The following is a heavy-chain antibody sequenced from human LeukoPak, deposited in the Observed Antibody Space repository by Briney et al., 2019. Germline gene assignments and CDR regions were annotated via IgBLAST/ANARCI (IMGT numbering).Heavy chain of an antibody. CDR3: ASLEGIAVAGAQGSFAKYFDY. D-gene: IGHD6-19*01. CDR1: GFTFSSYS. Sequence: PGGSLRLSCAASGFTFSSYSMNWVRQAPGKGLEWVSSISSSSSYIYYADSVKGRFTISRDNAKNSLYLQMNSLRAEDTAVYYCASLEGIAVAGAQGSFAKYFDYWGQRTLVTVSS. V-gene: IGHV3-21*01. CDR2: ISSSSSYI. J-gene: IGHJ4*02.